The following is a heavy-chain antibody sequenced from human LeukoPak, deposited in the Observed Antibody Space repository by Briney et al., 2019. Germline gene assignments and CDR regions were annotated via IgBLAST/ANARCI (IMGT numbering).Heavy chain of an antibody. V-gene: IGHV3-23*01. J-gene: IGHJ5*02. CDR1: GFTFDDYA. D-gene: IGHD2-8*02. CDR2: ISGSGGST. Sequence: GRSLRLSCAASGFTFDDYAMHWVRQAPGKGLEWVSAISGSGGSTYYADSVKGRFTISRDNSKNTLYLQMNSLRAEDTAVYYCEKEVWYWFDPWGQGTLVTVSS. CDR3: EKEVWYWFDP.